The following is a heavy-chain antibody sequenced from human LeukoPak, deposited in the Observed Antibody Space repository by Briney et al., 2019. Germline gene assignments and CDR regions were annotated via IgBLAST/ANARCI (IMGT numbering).Heavy chain of an antibody. J-gene: IGHJ6*02. Sequence: GASVKVSCKASGGTFSSYAISWVRQAPGQGLEWMGGIIPIFGTANYAQKFQGRVTITADESTSTAYMELSSLRSEDTAVYYCARDSITIFGVVTNYYYYGMDVWGQGTTATVSS. V-gene: IGHV1-69*13. CDR1: GGTFSSYA. CDR3: ARDSITIFGVVTNYYYYGMDV. D-gene: IGHD3-3*01. CDR2: IIPIFGTA.